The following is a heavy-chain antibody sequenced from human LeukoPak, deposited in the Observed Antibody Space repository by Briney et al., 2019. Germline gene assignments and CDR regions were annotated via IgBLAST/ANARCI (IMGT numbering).Heavy chain of an antibody. V-gene: IGHV3-21*03. CDR3: TRDRRVVVVPAATQQLVYHDAFDI. J-gene: IGHJ3*02. Sequence: PGGSLRLSCAASGFTFSSYSMNWVRQAPGKGLEWVSSISSSSSYIYYADSVKGRFTISRDDSKSIAYLQMNSLKTEDTAVYYCTRDRRVVVVPAATQQLVYHDAFDIWGQGTMVTVSS. D-gene: IGHD2-2*01. CDR1: GFTFSSYS. CDR2: ISSSSSYI.